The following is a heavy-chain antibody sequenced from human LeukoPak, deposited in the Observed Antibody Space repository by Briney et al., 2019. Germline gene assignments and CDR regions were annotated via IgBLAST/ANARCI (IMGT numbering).Heavy chain of an antibody. CDR3: ARDMAGYYYGSGSNSRPDY. V-gene: IGHV3-7*01. CDR1: GFTFSSYW. J-gene: IGHJ4*02. D-gene: IGHD3-10*01. CDR2: IKQDGSEK. Sequence: GGSLRLSCAASGFTFSSYWMSWVRQAPGKGLEWVANIKQDGSEKYYVDSVKGRFTISRDNAKNSLYLQMNSLRAEDTAVYYCARDMAGYYYGSGSNSRPDYWGQGTLVTVSS.